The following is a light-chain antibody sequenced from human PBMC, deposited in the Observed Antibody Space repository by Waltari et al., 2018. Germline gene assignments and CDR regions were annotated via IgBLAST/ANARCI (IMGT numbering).Light chain of an antibody. V-gene: IGKV3-20*01. CDR1: QSVSRA. CDR3: QHYVSLPVT. CDR2: GAS. Sequence: EIVLTQSPGTLSLSPGERATLHCRASQSVSRALAWYQQNPGQAPRLLIYGASNRATGIPDRFSGSGSGTDFSLIISRLEPEDFAVYYCQHYVSLPVTFGQGTKVEIK. J-gene: IGKJ1*01.